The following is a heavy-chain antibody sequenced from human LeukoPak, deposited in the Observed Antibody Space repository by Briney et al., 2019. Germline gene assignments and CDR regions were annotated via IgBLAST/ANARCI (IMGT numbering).Heavy chain of an antibody. CDR3: AREAYCSSTSCYFLSHWFDP. D-gene: IGHD2-2*01. CDR2: IRYDGSNK. V-gene: IGHV3-30*02. J-gene: IGHJ5*02. CDR1: GFTFSSYG. Sequence: GGSLRLSCAASGFTFSSYGMHWVRQAPGKGLEWVAFIRYDGSNKYYADSVKGRFTISRDNSKNTLYLQMNSLRAEDTAVYYCAREAYCSSTSCYFLSHWFDPWGQGTLVTVSS.